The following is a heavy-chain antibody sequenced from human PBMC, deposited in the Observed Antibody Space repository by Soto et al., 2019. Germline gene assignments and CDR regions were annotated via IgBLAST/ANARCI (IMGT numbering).Heavy chain of an antibody. CDR2: IIPFFSTS. V-gene: IGHV1-69*01. CDR1: GGTFSRFA. D-gene: IGHD4-17*01. Sequence: VQLVQSGTEVKKPGSSVKVSCKASGGTFSRFAFSWVRQAPGQGLEWMGGIIPFFSTSNYAQKFQGRVTLTADESTGTAYMELSSLRSDDTAVYYCAREVGDYGGTGWFDPWGQGTLVTVSS. J-gene: IGHJ5*02. CDR3: AREVGDYGGTGWFDP.